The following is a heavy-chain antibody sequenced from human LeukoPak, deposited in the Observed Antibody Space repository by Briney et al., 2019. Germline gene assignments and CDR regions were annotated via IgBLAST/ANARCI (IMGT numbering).Heavy chain of an antibody. V-gene: IGHV3-73*01. D-gene: IGHD6-13*01. CDR2: IRSKANSYAT. Sequence: GGSLRLSCAASGFTFSGSAMHWVRQAPGKGLEWVGRIRSKANSYATAYAASVKGRFTISRDDSKNTAYLQMNSLKTEDTAVYYCTSPYSAGYYYMDVWGKGTTVTVSS. J-gene: IGHJ6*03. CDR1: GFTFSGSA. CDR3: TSPYSAGYYYMDV.